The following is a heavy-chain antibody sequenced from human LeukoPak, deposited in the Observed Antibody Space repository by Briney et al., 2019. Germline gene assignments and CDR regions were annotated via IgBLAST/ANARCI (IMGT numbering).Heavy chain of an antibody. Sequence: SGGSLRLSCAASGFTFSSYAMSWVRQAPGKGLEWVSAISGSGGSTYYADSVKGRFTISRDNSKNTLYLQMNGLRAEDTAVYYCAKDGAVAGFRGNFDYWGQGTLVTVSS. CDR2: ISGSGGST. CDR1: GFTFSSYA. V-gene: IGHV3-23*01. CDR3: AKDGAVAGFRGNFDY. J-gene: IGHJ4*02. D-gene: IGHD6-19*01.